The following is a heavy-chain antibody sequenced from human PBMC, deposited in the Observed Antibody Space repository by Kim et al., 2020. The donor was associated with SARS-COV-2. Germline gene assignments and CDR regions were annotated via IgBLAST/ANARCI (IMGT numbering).Heavy chain of an antibody. CDR3: VKGWLRSTLDY. CDR1: GFTFSNYA. J-gene: IGHJ4*02. V-gene: IGHV3-64D*09. CDR2: ISTSGGST. D-gene: IGHD5-12*01. Sequence: GGSLRLSCSASGFTFSNYAMYWVRQAPGKGLEYVSAISTSGGSTYYADSVRGGFTISRDNSKNTLYLQVSSLRAEDTAVYYCVKGWLRSTLDYWGKGTLVTVSS.